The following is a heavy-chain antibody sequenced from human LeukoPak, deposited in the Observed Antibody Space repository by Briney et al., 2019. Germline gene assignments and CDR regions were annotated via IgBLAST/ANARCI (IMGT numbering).Heavy chain of an antibody. CDR2: INWNGGST. D-gene: IGHD3-22*01. CDR3: ARSLGAYYYDSSGPEDAFDI. J-gene: IGHJ3*02. V-gene: IGHV3-20*04. CDR1: GFTFDDYG. Sequence: GGSLRLSCAASGFTFDDYGMSWVRQAPGKGLEWVSGINWNGGSTGYADSVKGRFTISRDNAKNSLYLQMNSLRAEDTALYYCARSLGAYYYDSSGPEDAFDIWGQGTMVTDSS.